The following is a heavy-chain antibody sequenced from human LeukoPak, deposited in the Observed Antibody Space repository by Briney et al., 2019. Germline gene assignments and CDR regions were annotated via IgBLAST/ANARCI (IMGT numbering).Heavy chain of an antibody. Sequence: GASVKVSCKASGYTFTSYGISWVRQAPGQGLEWMGWISAYNGNTNYAQKLQGRVTMTTDTSTSTAYMELRSLRSDDTAAYYCARAPWTPYDSSGHDYSGQGTLVTVSS. CDR3: ARAPWTPYDSSGHDY. CDR2: ISAYNGNT. J-gene: IGHJ4*02. CDR1: GYTFTSYG. V-gene: IGHV1-18*01. D-gene: IGHD3-22*01.